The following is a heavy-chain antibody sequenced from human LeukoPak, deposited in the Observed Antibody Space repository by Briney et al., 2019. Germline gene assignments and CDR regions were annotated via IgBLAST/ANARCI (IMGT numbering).Heavy chain of an antibody. CDR1: GYSFTSYY. Sequence: ASVKVSCKASGYSFTSYYIHWVRQAPGQGLEWMGIINPSGGSTSYAQKFQGRVTMARDTSTSTVYMELSSLRSEDKAVYYCARTPYSTGKTFDYWGQGTLVTVSS. CDR2: INPSGGST. D-gene: IGHD1-1*01. V-gene: IGHV1-46*01. J-gene: IGHJ4*02. CDR3: ARTPYSTGKTFDY.